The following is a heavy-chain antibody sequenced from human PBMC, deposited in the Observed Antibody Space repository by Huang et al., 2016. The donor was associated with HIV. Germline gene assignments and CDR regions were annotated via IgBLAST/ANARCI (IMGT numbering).Heavy chain of an antibody. J-gene: IGHJ4*02. Sequence: QVQLQESGPGLVKPSETLSLTCTVSGGSISTHYWSLIRQPPGKGLEWIGSIDYSGSTTYSPSLKSRVTILLDTSKTQFSLRVNSVTAADTAMYYCARDHHDFWRGYRRMYFFDHWGQGTLVTVSS. CDR3: ARDHHDFWRGYRRMYFFDH. V-gene: IGHV4-59*11. CDR2: IDYSGST. CDR1: GGSISTHY. D-gene: IGHD3-3*01.